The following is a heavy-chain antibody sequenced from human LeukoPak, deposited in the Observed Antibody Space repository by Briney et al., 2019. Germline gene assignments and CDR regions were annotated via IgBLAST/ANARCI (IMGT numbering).Heavy chain of an antibody. V-gene: IGHV3-33*01. CDR2: IWYDGSNK. CDR3: ARDLDYYDSSGYYWY. D-gene: IGHD3-22*01. CDR1: GFTFSSYG. J-gene: IGHJ4*02. Sequence: GGSLRLSCAASGFTFSSYGMHWVRQAPGKGLEWVAVIWYDGSNKYYADSVKGRFTISRDNSKNTLYLQMNSLRAEDTAVYYCARDLDYYDSSGYYWYWGQGTLVTVSS.